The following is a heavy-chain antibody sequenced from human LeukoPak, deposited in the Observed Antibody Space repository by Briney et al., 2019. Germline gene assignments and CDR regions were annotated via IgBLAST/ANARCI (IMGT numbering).Heavy chain of an antibody. CDR2: ISYDGSNK. J-gene: IGHJ4*02. V-gene: IGHV3-30-3*01. D-gene: IGHD3/OR15-3a*01. CDR3: AKDLFPLGTGFDY. CDR1: GFTFSSYA. Sequence: PGRSLRLSCAASGFTFSSYAMHWVRQAPGKGLEWVAVISYDGSNKYYADSVKGRFTISRDNSKNTLYLQMNSLRAEDTAVYYCAKDLFPLGTGFDYWGQGTLVTVSS.